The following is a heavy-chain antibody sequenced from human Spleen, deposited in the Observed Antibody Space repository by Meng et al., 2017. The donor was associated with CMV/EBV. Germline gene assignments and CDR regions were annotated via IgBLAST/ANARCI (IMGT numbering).Heavy chain of an antibody. J-gene: IGHJ5*02. V-gene: IGHV4-34*01. CDR3: ARGRGRTYCSGGSCSSWGWFDP. Sequence: GSLRLSCIVYGGSFSGYYWSWVRQPPGKGLEWIGKINHSGSTIYNPSLKSRVTISVDTSKNQFSLKMSSVTAADTAVYYCARGRGRTYCSGGSCSSWGWFDPWGQGTLVTVSS. CDR2: INHSGST. CDR1: GGSFSGYY. D-gene: IGHD2-15*01.